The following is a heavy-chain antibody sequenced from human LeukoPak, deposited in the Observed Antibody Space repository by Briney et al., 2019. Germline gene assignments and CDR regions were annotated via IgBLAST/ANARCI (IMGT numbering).Heavy chain of an antibody. CDR2: IYYSGST. J-gene: IGHJ6*02. Sequence: SETLSRTCTVSGGSISSYYWSWLRQPPGKGLEWIGYIYYSGSTNYNPSLKSRVTISVDTSKNQFSLKLSSVTAADTAVYYCARNMVRGMYYYYGMDVWGQGTTVTVSS. V-gene: IGHV4-59*01. CDR1: GGSISSYY. CDR3: ARNMVRGMYYYYGMDV. D-gene: IGHD3-10*01.